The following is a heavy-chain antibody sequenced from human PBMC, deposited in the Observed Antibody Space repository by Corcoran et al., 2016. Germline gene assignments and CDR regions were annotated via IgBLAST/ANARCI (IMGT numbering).Heavy chain of an antibody. V-gene: IGHV3-30*18. J-gene: IGHJ3*02. D-gene: IGHD2-8*01. CDR1: GFTFITDG. CDR2: ISYDGSNK. Sequence: QLQLVESGGGVVQPGRSLRLSCAASGFTFITDGMHWVRQAPGKGPEWVTVISYDGSNKYYADSVKGRFTISRDNSKNTLYLQMNSLIVEDTVMYYCAKGGGGQWSGGCLNIWGQGKVVSVSS. CDR3: AKGGGGQWSGGCLNI.